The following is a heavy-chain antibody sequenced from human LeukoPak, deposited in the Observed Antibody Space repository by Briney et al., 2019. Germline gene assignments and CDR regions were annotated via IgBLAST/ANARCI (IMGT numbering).Heavy chain of an antibody. D-gene: IGHD4-17*01. CDR1: GGSISSYY. Sequence: SETLSLTCTVSGGSISSYYWSWIRQPPGKGLEWIGYIYYSGSTNYNPSLKSRVTISVDTSKNQFSLKLSSVTAADTAVYYCATTTVTTHHYFDYWGQGTLVTVSS. CDR2: IYYSGST. V-gene: IGHV4-59*01. J-gene: IGHJ4*02. CDR3: ATTTVTTHHYFDY.